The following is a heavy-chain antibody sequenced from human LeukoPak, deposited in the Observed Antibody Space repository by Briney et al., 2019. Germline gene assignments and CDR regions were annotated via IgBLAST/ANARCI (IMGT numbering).Heavy chain of an antibody. CDR1: GGSFSGYY. Sequence: PSETLSLTCAVYGGSFSGYYWSWIRQPPGKGLEWIGSIYHSGSTYYNPSLKSRVTISVDTSKNQFSLKLSSVTAADTAVYYCARDEGGSGYSSSSWNYWGQGTLVTVSS. CDR3: ARDEGGSGYSSSSWNY. CDR2: IYHSGST. J-gene: IGHJ4*02. D-gene: IGHD6-6*01. V-gene: IGHV4-38-2*02.